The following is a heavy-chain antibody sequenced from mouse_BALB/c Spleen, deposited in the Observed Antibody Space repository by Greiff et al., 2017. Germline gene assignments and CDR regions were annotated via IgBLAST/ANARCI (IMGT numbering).Heavy chain of an antibody. J-gene: IGHJ3*01. V-gene: IGHV7-3*02. Sequence: EVQLVESGGGLVQPGGSLRLSCATSGFTFTDYYMSWVRQPPGKALEWLGFIRNKANGYTTEYSASVKGRFTISRDNSQSILYLQMNTLRAEDSATYYCARDFPFTTATYWGQGTLVTVSA. CDR3: ARDFPFTTATY. CDR1: GFTFTDYY. CDR2: IRNKANGYTT. D-gene: IGHD1-2*01.